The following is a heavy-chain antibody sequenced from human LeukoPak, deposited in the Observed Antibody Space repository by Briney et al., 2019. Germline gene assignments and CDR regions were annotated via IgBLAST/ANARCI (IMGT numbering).Heavy chain of an antibody. CDR3: AREGTTMVRGVIRGLGY. Sequence: NPSETLSLTCAISGASIDSYYWSWIRQPPGKGLEWIGYIYYSGTTNYNPSLKSRVTISVDTSKNQFSLKLSSVTAADTAVYYCAREGTTMVRGVIRGLGYWGQGTLVTVSS. D-gene: IGHD3-10*01. V-gene: IGHV4-59*01. CDR1: GASIDSYY. J-gene: IGHJ4*02. CDR2: IYYSGTT.